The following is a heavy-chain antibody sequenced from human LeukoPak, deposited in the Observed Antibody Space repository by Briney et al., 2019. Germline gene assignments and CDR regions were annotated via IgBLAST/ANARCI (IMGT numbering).Heavy chain of an antibody. D-gene: IGHD2-2*01. CDR3: ARKSDGLNAKVWFDP. V-gene: IGHV5-51*01. CDR1: GYSFTSYW. J-gene: IGHJ5*02. CDR2: IYPGDSDT. Sequence: GESLKISCKGSGYSFTSYWIGWVRQMPGKGLEWMGIIYPGDSDTRYSPSFQGQVTISADKSINTAYLQWSSLKASDTAMYYCARKSDGLNAKVWFDPWGQGTLVTVSS.